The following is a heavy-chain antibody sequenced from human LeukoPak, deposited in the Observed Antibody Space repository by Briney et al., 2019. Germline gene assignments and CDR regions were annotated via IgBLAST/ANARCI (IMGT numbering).Heavy chain of an antibody. J-gene: IGHJ4*02. CDR3: ANGPSTVTTSY. Sequence: SETLSLTCTVSGGSISSYYWSWIRQPPGKGLEWIGYIYYSGSTNYNPSLKSRVTISVDTSKNQFSLKLSSVTAADTAVYYCANGPSTVTTSYWGQGTLVTVSS. CDR2: IYYSGST. V-gene: IGHV4-59*08. D-gene: IGHD4-17*01. CDR1: GGSISSYY.